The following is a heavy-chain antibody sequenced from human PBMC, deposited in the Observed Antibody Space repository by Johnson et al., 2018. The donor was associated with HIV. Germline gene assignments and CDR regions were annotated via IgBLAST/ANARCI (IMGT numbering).Heavy chain of an antibody. V-gene: IGHV3-30*04. D-gene: IGHD6-6*01. J-gene: IGHJ3*02. CDR3: ARDKGIAARPDAFDI. Sequence: QVQLVESGGGLIQPGGSLRLSCAASGFTFSSYAMHWVRQAPGKGLEWVAVISYDGSNKYYADSVKGRFTISRDNSKNTLYLQMNSLRAEDTALYYCARDKGIAARPDAFDIWGQGTVVTVSS. CDR1: GFTFSSYA. CDR2: ISYDGSNK.